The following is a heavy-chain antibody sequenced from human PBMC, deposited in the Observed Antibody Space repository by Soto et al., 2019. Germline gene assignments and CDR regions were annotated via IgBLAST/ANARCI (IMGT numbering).Heavy chain of an antibody. J-gene: IGHJ4*02. CDR2: ISGSATST. CDR3: AKPWGKGVITSAYFDY. Sequence: PWGSLRLSCAASGFTLSSYAMSWVRQAPRKGLEWVSTISGSATSTYHADSVKGRFTISRDNSKNTLYLQMNSLRVEDTAVYYCAKPWGKGVITSAYFDYWGQGTLVTVYS. CDR1: GFTLSSYA. D-gene: IGHD3-22*01. V-gene: IGHV3-23*01.